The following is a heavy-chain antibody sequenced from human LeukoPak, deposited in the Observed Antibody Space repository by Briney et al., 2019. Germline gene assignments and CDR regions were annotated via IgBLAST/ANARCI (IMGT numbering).Heavy chain of an antibody. D-gene: IGHD5-18*01. Sequence: GGSLRRSCAASGFTFSSYAMSWVRQAPGKGLEWVSAISGSGGSTYYADSVKGRFTISRDNSKNTLYLQMNSLRAEDTAVYYCAKDQGYSYGYCFDYWGQGTLVTVSS. J-gene: IGHJ4*02. CDR3: AKDQGYSYGYCFDY. V-gene: IGHV3-23*01. CDR1: GFTFSSYA. CDR2: ISGSGGST.